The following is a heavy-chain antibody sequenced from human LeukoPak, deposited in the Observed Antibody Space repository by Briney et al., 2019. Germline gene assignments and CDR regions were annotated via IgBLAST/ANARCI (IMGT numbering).Heavy chain of an antibody. J-gene: IGHJ6*02. CDR2: ISGSGGST. CDR3: AKSIRPVGYYYGLDV. D-gene: IGHD3-3*02. V-gene: IGHV3-23*01. Sequence: GGSLRLSCAASGFTFSSYDMSWVRQAPGKGLEWVSSISGSGGSTNYADSVQGRFTISRDNSKNTLYLQVNSLRAEDTAVYYCAKSIRPVGYYYGLDVWGQGTTVTVSS. CDR1: GFTFSSYD.